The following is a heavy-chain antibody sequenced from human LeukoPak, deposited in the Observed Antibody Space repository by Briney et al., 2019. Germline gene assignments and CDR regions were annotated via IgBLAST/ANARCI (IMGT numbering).Heavy chain of an antibody. CDR2: IKSKTDGATI. CDR1: GFTFNDAW. CDR3: TTLAGGSFGY. V-gene: IGHV3-15*01. Sequence: GGSLRLSCAASGFTFNDAWMNWVRQAPGKGLEWVGRIKSKTDGATIEYGAPVKGGFTISRDDSKNTLYLQMGSLKDEDTAVYYCTTLAGGSFGYWGQGTLVTVSS. J-gene: IGHJ4*02. D-gene: IGHD6-13*01.